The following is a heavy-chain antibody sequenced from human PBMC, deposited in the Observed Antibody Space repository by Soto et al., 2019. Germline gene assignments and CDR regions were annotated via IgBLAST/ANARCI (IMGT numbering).Heavy chain of an antibody. D-gene: IGHD1-26*01. CDR1: GFTFSDHY. CDR3: AKIGGGRRSGYFDL. V-gene: IGHV3-72*01. Sequence: EVQLVESGGGLVQPGGSLRLSCAASGFTFSDHYMDWVRQAPGKGLEWVGRTRNKANSYTTEYAASVKGRFTISRDDSKNTLYLQMNSLKTEDTAVYYCAKIGGGRRSGYFDLWGRGTLVTVSS. CDR2: TRNKANSYTT. J-gene: IGHJ2*01.